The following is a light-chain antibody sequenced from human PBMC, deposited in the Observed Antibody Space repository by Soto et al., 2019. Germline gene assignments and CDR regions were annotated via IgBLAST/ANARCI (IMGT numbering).Light chain of an antibody. CDR1: QSVSNNY. CDR3: QQYGSSPPWT. CDR2: GAS. Sequence: EIVLTQSPGTLSLSPGERATLTCRASQSVSNNYLAWYQQKPGQAPRLLIYGASSRATGIPDRFSGSGSGTDFTLTISRLEPEDFAVYYCQQYGSSPPWTFGQGTKVHIK. V-gene: IGKV3-20*01. J-gene: IGKJ1*01.